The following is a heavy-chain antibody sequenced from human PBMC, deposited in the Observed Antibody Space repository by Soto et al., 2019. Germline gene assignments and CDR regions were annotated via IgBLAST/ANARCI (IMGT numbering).Heavy chain of an antibody. Sequence: GASEKVSCKASGGTFSSYAISWVRQAPGQGLEWMGGIIPIFGTANYAQKFQGRVTITADESTSTAYMELSSLRSEDTAVYYCARIPVEYQLLPDYWGQGTLVTVSS. CDR1: GGTFSSYA. V-gene: IGHV1-69*13. CDR2: IIPIFGTA. CDR3: ARIPVEYQLLPDY. J-gene: IGHJ4*02. D-gene: IGHD2-2*01.